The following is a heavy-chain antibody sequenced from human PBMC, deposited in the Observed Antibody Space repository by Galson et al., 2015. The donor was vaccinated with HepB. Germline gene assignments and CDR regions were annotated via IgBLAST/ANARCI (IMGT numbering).Heavy chain of an antibody. CDR2: ISSSSSTI. CDR3: ARRSEYCSGGSCYSLYYYGMDV. D-gene: IGHD2-15*01. CDR1: GFTFSSYS. V-gene: IGHV3-48*01. Sequence: SLRLSCAASGFTFSSYSMNWVRQAPGKGLEWVSYISSSSSTIYYADSVKGRFTISRDNAKNSLYLQMNSLRAEDTAVYYCARRSEYCSGGSCYSLYYYGMDVWGQGTTVTVSS. J-gene: IGHJ6*02.